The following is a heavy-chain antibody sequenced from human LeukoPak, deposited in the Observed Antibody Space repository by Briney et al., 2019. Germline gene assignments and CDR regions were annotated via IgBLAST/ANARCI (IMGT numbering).Heavy chain of an antibody. CDR2: MHNNGNS. CDR1: DVSMSSYY. Sequence: SETLSLTCTASDVSMSSYYWSWIRQPPGKGLEWIAYMHNNGNSNYNPSLKSRVTISIDTSNNHSSLKLTSVTAADTAIYYCARHDLRGGAFDIWGRGTLVTVSS. CDR3: ARHDLRGGAFDI. J-gene: IGHJ3*02. D-gene: IGHD3/OR15-3a*01. V-gene: IGHV4-59*08.